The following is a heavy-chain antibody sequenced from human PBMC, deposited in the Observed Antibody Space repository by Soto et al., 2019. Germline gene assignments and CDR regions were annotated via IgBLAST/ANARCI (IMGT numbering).Heavy chain of an antibody. D-gene: IGHD2-2*01. CDR2: IVVGSGNT. CDR1: GFTFSNSA. J-gene: IGHJ4*02. Sequence: GASVKVSCKASGFTFSNSAIHWMRQARGERPEWIGWIVVGSGNTNYAQKIQERVTIIRDMSTSTSYMELSSLTSEDTAVYYCVLCTTTSCYGKFDYWGQGTLVTVSS. CDR3: VLCTTTSCYGKFDY. V-gene: IGHV1-58*02.